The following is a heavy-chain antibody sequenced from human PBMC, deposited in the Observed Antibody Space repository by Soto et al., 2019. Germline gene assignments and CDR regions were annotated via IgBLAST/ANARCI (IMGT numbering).Heavy chain of an antibody. Sequence: SETLSLTCTVSGGSISPFYWSWVRQPPGKGLEWIGYLYYSGNTNYNPSLKSRVTISVDASKNQVSLRLTSVTAADTAVYYCARVGGVAARTFDYWGQGTVVTVSS. CDR3: ARVGGVAARTFDY. CDR2: LYYSGNT. D-gene: IGHD2-15*01. J-gene: IGHJ4*02. V-gene: IGHV4-59*01. CDR1: GGSISPFY.